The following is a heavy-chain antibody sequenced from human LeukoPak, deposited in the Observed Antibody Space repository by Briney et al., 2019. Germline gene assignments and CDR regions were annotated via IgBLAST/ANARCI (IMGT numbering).Heavy chain of an antibody. D-gene: IGHD3-3*01. CDR3: ARPADVLRFLEWLPIDY. CDR1: GFTFSSYG. V-gene: IGHV3-30*02. J-gene: IGHJ4*02. CDR2: IRYDGSNK. Sequence: GGSLRLSCAASGFTFSSYGMHWVRQAPGKGLEWVAFIRYDGSNKYYADSVKGRFTISRDNSKNTLYLQMNSLRAEDTAVYYCARPADVLRFLEWLPIDYWGQGTLVTVSS.